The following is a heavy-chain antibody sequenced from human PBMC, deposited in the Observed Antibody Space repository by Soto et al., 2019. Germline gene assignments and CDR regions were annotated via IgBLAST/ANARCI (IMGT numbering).Heavy chain of an antibody. CDR2: IYYSGST. D-gene: IGHD3-9*01. CDR3: ARRRDDILPGYSWFDP. Sequence: SETLSLTCTVSGGSISSGDYYWSWIRQPPGKGLEWIGYIYYSGSTYYNPSLKSRVTISVDTSKNQFSLKLSSVTAADTAVYYCARRRDDILPGYSWFDPWGPGTLLTVSP. J-gene: IGHJ5*02. V-gene: IGHV4-30-4*01. CDR1: GGSISSGDYY.